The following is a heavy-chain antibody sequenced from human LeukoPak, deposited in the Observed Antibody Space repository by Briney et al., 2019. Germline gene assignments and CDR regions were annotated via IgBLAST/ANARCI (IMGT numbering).Heavy chain of an antibody. Sequence: PSETLSLTCTVSGGSISSGSYYWSWIRQPAGKGLEWIGRIYTSGSTNYNPSLKSRVTISVDTSKNQFSLKLSSVTAADTAVYYCARGYYYDSSGYFNWGQGTLVTVSS. D-gene: IGHD3-22*01. CDR1: GGSISSGSYY. CDR3: ARGYYYDSSGYFN. CDR2: IYTSGST. V-gene: IGHV4-61*02. J-gene: IGHJ4*02.